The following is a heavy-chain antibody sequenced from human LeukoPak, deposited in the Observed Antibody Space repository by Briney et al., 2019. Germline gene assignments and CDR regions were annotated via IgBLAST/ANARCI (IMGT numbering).Heavy chain of an antibody. CDR3: ARDDSSSWSYNWFDP. CDR1: GFTFSDYY. D-gene: IGHD6-13*01. J-gene: IGHJ5*02. V-gene: IGHV3-11*04. Sequence: GGSLRLSCAASGFTFSDYYMSWIRQAPGKGLEWVSYISSSGSTIYYADSVKGRFTISRDNAKNSLYLQMNSLRAEDTAVYYCARDDSSSWSYNWFDPWGQGTLVTVSS. CDR2: ISSSGSTI.